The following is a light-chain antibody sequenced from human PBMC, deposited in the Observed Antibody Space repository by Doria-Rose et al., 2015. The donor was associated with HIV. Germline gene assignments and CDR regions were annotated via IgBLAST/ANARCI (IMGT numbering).Light chain of an antibody. Sequence: EIVLTQSPGTLSLSPGERATLSCRASQSFSSTYLAWYQQKPGQAPSLLIYDGSTRATGIPDGFSASGSGTDFTLTISRLEPEDFALYYCHQYGTSWTFGQGTKVEI. J-gene: IGKJ1*01. CDR2: DGS. CDR3: HQYGTSWT. CDR1: QSFSSTY. V-gene: IGKV3-20*01.